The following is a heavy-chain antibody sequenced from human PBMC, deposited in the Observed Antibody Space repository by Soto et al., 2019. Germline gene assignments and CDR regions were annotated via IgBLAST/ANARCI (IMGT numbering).Heavy chain of an antibody. J-gene: IGHJ4*02. Sequence: QVQLVESGGGVVQPGRSLRLSCAASVFTFSSYAMHWVRQAPGKGLEWVAVISYDGSNKYYADSVKGRFTISRDNSKNTLYLQMNSLRAEDTAVYYCARVGGSTVSPPHRIDYWGQGTLVTVSS. CDR2: ISYDGSNK. D-gene: IGHD4-17*01. CDR3: ARVGGSTVSPPHRIDY. CDR1: VFTFSSYA. V-gene: IGHV3-30-3*01.